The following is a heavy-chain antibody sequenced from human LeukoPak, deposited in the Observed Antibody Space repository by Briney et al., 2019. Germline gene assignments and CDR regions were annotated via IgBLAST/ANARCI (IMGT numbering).Heavy chain of an antibody. CDR3: AASFGDYVNWFDP. D-gene: IGHD4-17*01. CDR2: INWNGGST. J-gene: IGHJ5*02. Sequence: GGSLRLSCAASGFTFDDCGMSWVRQAPGKGLEWVSGINWNGGSTGYADSVKGRFTISRDNAKNSLYLQMNSLRAEDTALYHCAASFGDYVNWFDPWGQGTLVTVSS. V-gene: IGHV3-20*01. CDR1: GFTFDDCG.